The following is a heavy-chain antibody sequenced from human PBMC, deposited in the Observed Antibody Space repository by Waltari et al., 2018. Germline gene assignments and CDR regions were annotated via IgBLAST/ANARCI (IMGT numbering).Heavy chain of an antibody. Sequence: QVQLQESGPGLVKPSETLALTCAVSSYSTSSGHYWGWIRQPPGKGLEWIGGIYHSGGAYYTPPLKSRVTISVDTSKNQFSLKLSSVTAADTAVYYCARANNQLGSGIYFSLDYWGQGTLVTVSS. CDR3: ARANNQLGSGIYFSLDY. CDR1: SYSTSSGHY. J-gene: IGHJ4*02. CDR2: IYHSGGA. V-gene: IGHV4-38-2*01. D-gene: IGHD1-26*01.